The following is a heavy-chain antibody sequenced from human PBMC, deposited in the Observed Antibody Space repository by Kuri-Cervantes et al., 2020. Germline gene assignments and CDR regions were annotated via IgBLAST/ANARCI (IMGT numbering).Heavy chain of an antibody. CDR1: GFTFSSYS. CDR3: ARAHIVVVTHDAFDI. D-gene: IGHD2-21*02. V-gene: IGHV3-21*01. CDR2: ISSSSSYI. J-gene: IGHJ3*02. Sequence: GESLKISCAAPGFTFSSYSMNWVRQAPGKGLEWVSAISSSSSYIYYADSVKGRFTISRDNAKNSLYLQMNSLRAEDTAVYYCARAHIVVVTHDAFDIWGQGTMVTVSS.